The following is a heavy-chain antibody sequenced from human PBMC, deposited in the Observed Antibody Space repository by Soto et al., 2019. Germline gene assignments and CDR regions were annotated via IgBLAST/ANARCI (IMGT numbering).Heavy chain of an antibody. CDR2: INPSGGST. V-gene: IGHV1-46*01. CDR1: GYTFTSYY. J-gene: IGHJ4*02. D-gene: IGHD2-8*01. Sequence: QVQLVQSGAEVKKPGASVKVSCKASGYTFTSYYMHWVRQAPGQGLEWMGIINPSGGSTSYAQKFQGRVTMTRDTSTSTVYMELSSLRSEDTAVYYCARVGVYCTNGVCYMDYWGQGTLATVSS. CDR3: ARVGVYCTNGVCYMDY.